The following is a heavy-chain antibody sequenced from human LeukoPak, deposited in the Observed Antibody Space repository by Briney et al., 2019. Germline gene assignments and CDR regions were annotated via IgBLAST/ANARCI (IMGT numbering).Heavy chain of an antibody. CDR3: AREYYYGLGSYYGMDV. V-gene: IGHV1-2*02. Sequence: ASVKVSSKASGYTFTGYYMHWVRQAPGQGLEWMGWINPNSGGTNYAQKFQGRVTMTRDTSISTAYMELSRLRSDNTAVYYCAREYYYGLGSYYGMDVWGQGTTVTVSS. CDR2: INPNSGGT. J-gene: IGHJ6*02. D-gene: IGHD3-10*01. CDR1: GYTFTGYY.